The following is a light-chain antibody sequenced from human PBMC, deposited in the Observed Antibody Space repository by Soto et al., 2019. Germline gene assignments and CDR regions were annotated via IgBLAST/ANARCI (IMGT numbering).Light chain of an antibody. CDR1: SSNIGSNY. J-gene: IGLJ1*01. CDR2: RNN. Sequence: QSVLTQPPSASGTPGQRVTISCSGSSSNIGSNYVYWYQQLPGTAPKLLIYRNNQRPSGVPDRFSGSKSGTSASLAISGLRSEDEADYYCAAWDDRLRGPVFGTGT. CDR3: AAWDDRLRGPV. V-gene: IGLV1-47*01.